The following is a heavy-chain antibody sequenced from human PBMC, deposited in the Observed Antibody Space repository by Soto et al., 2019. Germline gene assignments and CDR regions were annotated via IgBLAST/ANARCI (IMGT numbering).Heavy chain of an antibody. V-gene: IGHV4-59*01. CDR3: ARGRDGFDY. Sequence: SETLSLTCTVSGGSISSYYWSWIRQPPGKGLEWIGYIYYSGSTNYNPSLKSRVTISVDTSKNQFSLKLSSVTAADTAVYYCARGRDGFDYWGQGTLVTVSS. D-gene: IGHD2-15*01. J-gene: IGHJ4*02. CDR2: IYYSGST. CDR1: GGSISSYY.